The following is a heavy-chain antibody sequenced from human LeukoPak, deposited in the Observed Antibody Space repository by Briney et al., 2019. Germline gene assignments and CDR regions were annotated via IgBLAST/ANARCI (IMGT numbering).Heavy chain of an antibody. V-gene: IGHV3-7*03. Sequence: GGSLRLSCAASGFTFSSYYMSWVRQAPGKGLEWVANIRQDGSGQFYADSVKGRFTISRDNAQNSLYLQIDSLRAEDTAIYYCARVGYSSSWHSGSAFDIWGQGTMVTVSS. D-gene: IGHD6-13*01. CDR1: GFTFSSYY. CDR2: IRQDGSGQ. J-gene: IGHJ3*02. CDR3: ARVGYSSSWHSGSAFDI.